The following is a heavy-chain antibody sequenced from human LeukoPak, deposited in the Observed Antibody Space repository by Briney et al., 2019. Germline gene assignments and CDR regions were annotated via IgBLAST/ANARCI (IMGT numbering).Heavy chain of an antibody. V-gene: IGHV1-2*02. J-gene: IGHJ6*02. CDR1: GYTFTGYY. CDR2: INPNSGGT. CDR3: ARVVQDDYYYYGMDV. Sequence: ASVKVSCKASGYTFTGYYMHWVRQAPGQGLEWMGWINPNSGGTNYAQKFRGRVTMTRDTSISTAYMELSRLRSDDTAVYYCARVVQDDYYYYGMDVWGQGTTVTVSS.